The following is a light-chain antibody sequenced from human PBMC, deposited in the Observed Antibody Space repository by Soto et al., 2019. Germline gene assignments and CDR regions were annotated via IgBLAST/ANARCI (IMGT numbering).Light chain of an antibody. Sequence: SSELTQPPSVSVSPGQTASITCSGDKLGDKYACWYQQKPGQSPVLVIYQDTKRPSGIPERFSGSNSGNTATLTIRGNQAMDEADYYCQAGDSSVAFGGGTQLTVL. V-gene: IGLV3-1*01. J-gene: IGLJ7*01. CDR3: QAGDSSVA. CDR2: QDT. CDR1: KLGDKY.